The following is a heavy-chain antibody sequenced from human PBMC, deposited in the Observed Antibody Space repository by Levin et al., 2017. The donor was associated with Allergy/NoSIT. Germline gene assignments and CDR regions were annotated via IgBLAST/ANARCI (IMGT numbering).Heavy chain of an antibody. D-gene: IGHD3-22*01. CDR3: ARERSLVVIYAFDI. V-gene: IGHV1-18*01. J-gene: IGHJ3*02. CDR2: ISAYNGNT. CDR1: GYTFTSYG. Sequence: ASVKVSCKASGYTFTSYGITWVRQAPGQGLEWMGWISAYNGNTNYAQKLQGRVTMSTDTSTSTAYMELRSLRSDDTAVYYCARERSLVVIYAFDIWGQGTMVTVSS.